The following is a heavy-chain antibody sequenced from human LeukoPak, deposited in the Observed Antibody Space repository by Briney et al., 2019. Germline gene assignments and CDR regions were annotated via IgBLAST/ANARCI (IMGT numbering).Heavy chain of an antibody. D-gene: IGHD1-1*01. CDR3: ARLLKGTWFNWFDP. V-gene: IGHV4-59*12. J-gene: IGHJ5*02. CDR2: TYYSGST. CDR1: GGSISSYY. Sequence: SETLSLTCTVSGGSISSYYWSWIRQPPGKGLEWIGYTYYSGSTNYNPSLKSRVTISVDTSKNQFSLKLSSVTAADTAVYYCARLLKGTWFNWFDPWGQGTLVTVSS.